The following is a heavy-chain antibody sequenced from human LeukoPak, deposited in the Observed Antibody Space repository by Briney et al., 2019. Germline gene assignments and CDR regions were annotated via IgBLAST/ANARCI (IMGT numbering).Heavy chain of an antibody. V-gene: IGHV3-30*02. CDR2: IRYDGSSK. Sequence: GGSLRLSCAASGFTFSSYGMHWVRQAPGKGLEWVAFIRYDGSSKYYADSVKGRFTISRDNSKNTLYLQMNSLRAEDMAVYYCARGEDSSGYRNWFDPWGQGTLVTVSS. D-gene: IGHD3-22*01. J-gene: IGHJ5*02. CDR3: ARGEDSSGYRNWFDP. CDR1: GFTFSSYG.